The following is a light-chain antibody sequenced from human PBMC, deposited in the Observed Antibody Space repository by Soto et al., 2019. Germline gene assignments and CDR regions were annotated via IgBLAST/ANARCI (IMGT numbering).Light chain of an antibody. J-gene: IGLJ2*01. Sequence: QSVLTQPPSASGTPGQRVTISCSGSSSSISTNTVNWYKQVPGTAPTLLIYTDHQRPAGVPDRFSGSKSGTSASLAISWLQSEDEADYYCAAWDGSLNVVLFGGGTKLTVL. CDR3: AAWDGSLNVVL. V-gene: IGLV1-44*01. CDR2: TDH. CDR1: SSSISTNT.